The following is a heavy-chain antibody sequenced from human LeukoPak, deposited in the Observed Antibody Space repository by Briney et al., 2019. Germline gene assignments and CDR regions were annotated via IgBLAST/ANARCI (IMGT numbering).Heavy chain of an antibody. CDR3: ARMLYDSSGVSAFDI. Sequence: PSETLSLTCTVSGASIRNSIYQWGWIRQPPGRGLQWIGSIYYRGSTYYNPSLKSRVTISIDTSKSQFSLNLTPVTAADTAVYYCARMLYDSSGVSAFDIWGQGTMVTVSS. J-gene: IGHJ3*02. CDR1: GASIRNSIYQ. D-gene: IGHD3-22*01. CDR2: IYYRGST. V-gene: IGHV4-39*01.